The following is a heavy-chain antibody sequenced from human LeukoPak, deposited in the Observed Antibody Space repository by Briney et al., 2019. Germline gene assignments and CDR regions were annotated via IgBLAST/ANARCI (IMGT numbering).Heavy chain of an antibody. J-gene: IGHJ6*04. Sequence: GASVKVSCKATGGTFSSYAISWVRQAPGQGLEWMGGIIPIFGTANYAQKFQGRVTITADESTSTAYMELSSLRSEDTAVYHCARLRGYSYGCNYYGMDVWGKGTTVTVSS. CDR3: ARLRGYSYGCNYYGMDV. D-gene: IGHD5-18*01. V-gene: IGHV1-69*01. CDR2: IIPIFGTA. CDR1: GGTFSSYA.